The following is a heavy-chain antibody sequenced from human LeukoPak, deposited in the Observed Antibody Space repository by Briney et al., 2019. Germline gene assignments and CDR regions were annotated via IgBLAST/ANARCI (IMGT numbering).Heavy chain of an antibody. D-gene: IGHD5-18*01. V-gene: IGHV1-24*01. CDR1: GYTLTELS. CDR2: FDPEDGET. Sequence: ASVKVSCKVSGYTLTELSMHWVRQAPGKGLEWMGGFDPEDGETIYAQKFQGRVTMTEDTSTDTVYMELSSLRSEDTAVYYCATGRGYSYGVPWFDPWGQGTLVTVSS. J-gene: IGHJ5*02. CDR3: ATGRGYSYGVPWFDP.